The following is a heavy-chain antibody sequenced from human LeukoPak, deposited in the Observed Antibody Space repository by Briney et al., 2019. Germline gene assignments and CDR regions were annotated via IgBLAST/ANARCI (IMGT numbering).Heavy chain of an antibody. CDR2: IKQDGSEK. Sequence: SGGSLRLSCAASGFTFSSYWMSWVRQAPGKGLEWVANIKQDGSEKYYVDSVKGRFTISRDNAKNSLYLQMNSLRAEDTAVHYCARDGFYDYVWGSYRYRGLFDYWGQGTLVTVSS. CDR1: GFTFSSYW. CDR3: ARDGFYDYVWGSYRYRGLFDY. J-gene: IGHJ4*02. V-gene: IGHV3-7*01. D-gene: IGHD3-16*02.